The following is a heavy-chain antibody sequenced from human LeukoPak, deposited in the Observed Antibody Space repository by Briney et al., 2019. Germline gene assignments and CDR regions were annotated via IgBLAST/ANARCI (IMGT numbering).Heavy chain of an antibody. CDR2: FDPEDGET. CDR3: ATDLAGPNYYYDSSVPGHFDY. CDR1: GYTLTELS. Sequence: ASVKVSCKVSGYTLTELSMHWVRQAPAKGLEWMGGFDPEDGETIYAQKFQGRVTMTEDTSTDTAYMELSSLRSEDTAVYYCATDLAGPNYYYDSSVPGHFDYWGQGTLVTVSS. J-gene: IGHJ4*02. V-gene: IGHV1-24*01. D-gene: IGHD3-22*01.